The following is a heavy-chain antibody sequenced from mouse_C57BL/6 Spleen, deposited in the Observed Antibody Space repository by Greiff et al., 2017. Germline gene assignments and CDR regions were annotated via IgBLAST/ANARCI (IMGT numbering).Heavy chain of an antibody. J-gene: IGHJ4*01. V-gene: IGHV1-52*01. CDR2: IDPSDSET. D-gene: IGHD2-5*01. CDR1: GYTFTSYW. Sequence: QVQLQQPGAELVRPGSSVKLSCTASGYTFTSYWMHWVKQRPIQGLEWIGNIDPSDSETHYNQKFKDKATLTVDKSSSTAYMQLSSLTSEDSAVYYCARWRSNYSYAMDYWGQGTSVTVSS. CDR3: ARWRSNYSYAMDY.